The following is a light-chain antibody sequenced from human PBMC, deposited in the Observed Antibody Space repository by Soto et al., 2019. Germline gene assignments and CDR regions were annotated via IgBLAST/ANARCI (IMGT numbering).Light chain of an antibody. J-gene: IGKJ3*01. V-gene: IGKV3-11*01. CDR2: DAS. CDR3: QQRGT. CDR1: QSVSSY. Sequence: EIVLTQSPATLSLSPGERATLSCRASQSVSSYLAWYQQKPGQAPRLLIYDASTRATGIPARFSGSGSGTDFTLTISSLEAEDFAVYYCQQRGTFGPGTKVDIK.